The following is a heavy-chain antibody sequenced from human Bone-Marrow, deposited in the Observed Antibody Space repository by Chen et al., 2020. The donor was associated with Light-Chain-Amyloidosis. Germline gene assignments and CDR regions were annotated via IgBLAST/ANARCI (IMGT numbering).Heavy chain of an antibody. CDR2: ISGSGGSR. J-gene: IGHJ3*02. V-gene: IGHV3-23*04. CDR1: GFAFSSYA. D-gene: IGHD3-9*01. Sequence: EVQLVESGGGLLQRGGSLRLSCAASGFAFSSYAMSWVRQAPGKGLAGVSTISGSGGSRYYGDSVKGRLTISRDNSKNALFLQMNSLRAEDTAVYYCAKDISYDDILPGYPADAFDIWGQGTMVTVSS. CDR3: AKDISYDDILPGYPADAFDI.